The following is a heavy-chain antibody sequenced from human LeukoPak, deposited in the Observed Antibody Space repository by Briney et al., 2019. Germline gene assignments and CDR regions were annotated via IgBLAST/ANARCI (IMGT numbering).Heavy chain of an antibody. CDR1: GFTFSSTA. Sequence: GGSLRLSCAASGFTFSSTAMHWVRQAPGKGLEWVAVISYDGFNKYYPESVKGRFTISRDNSKNTLFLQMNSLRAEDTAVYYCARDWHGSGNYVDYWGQGTLVTVSS. D-gene: IGHD3-10*01. CDR3: ARDWHGSGNYVDY. J-gene: IGHJ4*02. CDR2: ISYDGFNK. V-gene: IGHV3-30*04.